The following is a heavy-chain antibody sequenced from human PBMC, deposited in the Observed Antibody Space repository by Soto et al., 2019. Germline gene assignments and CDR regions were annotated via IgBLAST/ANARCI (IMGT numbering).Heavy chain of an antibody. J-gene: IGHJ6*02. CDR1: GGTFSSYA. V-gene: IGHV1-69*13. D-gene: IGHD2-2*01. Sequence: ASVKVSCKASGGTFSSYAISWVRQAPGQGLEWMGGIIPIFGTANYAQKFQGRVTITADESTSTAYMELSSLRSEDTAVYYCARCQYQLLRGYYYYYSGMDVCGQGPTVTVYS. CDR2: IIPIFGTA. CDR3: ARCQYQLLRGYYYYYSGMDV.